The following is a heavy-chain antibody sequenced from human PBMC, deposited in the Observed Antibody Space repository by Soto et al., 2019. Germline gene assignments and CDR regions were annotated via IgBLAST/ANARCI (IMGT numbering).Heavy chain of an antibody. CDR3: ARGPSSLTRFDY. Sequence: KSSETLSLTCTVYGGSFSGYYWSWIRQPPGKGLEWIGEINHSGSTNYNPSLKSRVTISVDTSKNQFSLKLSSVTAADTAVYYCARGPSSLTRFDYWGQGTLVTVSS. J-gene: IGHJ4*02. CDR1: GGSFSGYY. D-gene: IGHD6-19*01. V-gene: IGHV4-34*01. CDR2: INHSGST.